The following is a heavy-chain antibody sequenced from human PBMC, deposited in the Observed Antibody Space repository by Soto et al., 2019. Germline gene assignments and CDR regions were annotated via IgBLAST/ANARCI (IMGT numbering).Heavy chain of an antibody. CDR2: IVVGSGNT. J-gene: IGHJ6*02. Sequence: SVNVSCKASGFTFTSSAVQWVRQARGQRLEWIGWIVVGSGNTNYAQKFQERVTITRDMSTSTAYMELSSLRSEDTAVYYCAADGYSYGYGYYYYGMDVWGQGTTVTVSS. D-gene: IGHD5-18*01. V-gene: IGHV1-58*01. CDR1: GFTFTSSA. CDR3: AADGYSYGYGYYYYGMDV.